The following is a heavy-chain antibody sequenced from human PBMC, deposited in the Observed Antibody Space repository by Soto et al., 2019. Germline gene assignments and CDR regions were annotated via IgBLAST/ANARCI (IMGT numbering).Heavy chain of an antibody. J-gene: IGHJ6*02. Sequence: GESLKISCKGSGYTFTTCWIGWVRQMPGKGLEWMGIIYPGDSDIRYSPSFQGQVTISADKSTSTAYLQWSSLKASDTAIYYCARHALSATFYNGMDVWGQGTTVTVSS. CDR3: ARHALSATFYNGMDV. CDR2: IYPGDSDI. D-gene: IGHD3-16*01. CDR1: GYTFTTCW. V-gene: IGHV5-51*01.